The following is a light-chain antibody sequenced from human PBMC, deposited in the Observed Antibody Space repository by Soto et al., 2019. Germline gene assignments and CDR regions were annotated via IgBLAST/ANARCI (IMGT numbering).Light chain of an antibody. V-gene: IGKV3-20*01. CDR1: QSVSSSN. CDR3: QQYDNSPYT. Sequence: VLTQSPGTLSLSPGERATLSCRARQSVSSSNLAWYQKKPGQAPRVLIYGASTRATGIPDRFSGSGSGTDFTLTISRLEPEDFAVYYCQQYDNSPYTFGQGTNLEIK. CDR2: GAS. J-gene: IGKJ2*01.